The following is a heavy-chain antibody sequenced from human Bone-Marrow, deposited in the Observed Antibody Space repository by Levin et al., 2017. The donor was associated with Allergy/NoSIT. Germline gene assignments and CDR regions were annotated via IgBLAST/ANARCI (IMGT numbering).Heavy chain of an antibody. CDR1: GFTFSSSG. J-gene: IGHJ4*02. D-gene: IGHD6-19*01. Sequence: LSLTCAASGFTFSSSGMHWVRQAPGKGLEWVAVIWYDGSNKYYADSVKGRFTISRDNSKNTLYLQMNSLRAEDTAVYYCARDGIAVAGTEDYWGQGTLVTVSS. CDR2: IWYDGSNK. V-gene: IGHV3-33*01. CDR3: ARDGIAVAGTEDY.